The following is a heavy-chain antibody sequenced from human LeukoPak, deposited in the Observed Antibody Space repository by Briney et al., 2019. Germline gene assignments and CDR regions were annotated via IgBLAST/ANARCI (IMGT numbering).Heavy chain of an antibody. J-gene: IGHJ5*02. D-gene: IGHD3-16*01. Sequence: SETLSLACTVSGGSISSSSYYWGWIRQPPGKGLEWIGSIYYSGRTYYNPSLKSRVTISVDTSKNQFSLKLSSVTAADTAGYYCAVWHVVYNWFDPWGQGTLVTVSS. CDR2: IYYSGRT. CDR1: GGSISSSSYY. CDR3: AVWHVVYNWFDP. V-gene: IGHV4-39*01.